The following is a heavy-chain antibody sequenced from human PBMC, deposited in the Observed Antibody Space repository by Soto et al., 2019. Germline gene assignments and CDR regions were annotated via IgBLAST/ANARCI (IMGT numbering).Heavy chain of an antibody. V-gene: IGHV4-34*01. CDR2: MSHSGGT. D-gene: IGHD1-1*01. J-gene: IGHJ3*02. Sequence: SETLSLTCAVYGGFVTSGIYYWSWIRQPPGKGLEWIGEMSHSGGTHFNPSLKSRVTISVDTSKNQFTLKMSSVTAADTALYYCARVERGTATTVVDAFDIWGPGTMVTVS. CDR3: ARVERGTATTVVDAFDI. CDR1: GGFVTSGIYY.